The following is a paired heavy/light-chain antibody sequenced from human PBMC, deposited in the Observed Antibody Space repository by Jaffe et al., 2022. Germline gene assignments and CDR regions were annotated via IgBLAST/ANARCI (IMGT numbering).Heavy chain of an antibody. CDR3: ARKSQYSNGWYSSSYYMGV. CDR2: VNHSGTT. V-gene: IGHV4-4*02. J-gene: IGHJ6*03. D-gene: IGHD6-19*01. CDR1: GDSISSGYW. Sequence: QVQLQESGPGLVKPSGTLSLTCAVSGDSISSGYWWTWVRQPPGKGLEWIGEVNHSGTTNYNPSLKSRVTMSVDKSTNQFSLKLSSVTAADTAVYYCARKSQYSNGWYSSSYYMGVWGKGTTVTVSS.
Light chain of an antibody. V-gene: IGLV1-40*01. Sequence: QSVLTQPPSVSGAPGQRVTISCTGSNSNIGAGYDVQWYQQFPGIAPKLLIYGDTNRPSGVPDRFSGSKSGTSASLAITGLQAEDEADYYCQSYDSSLSGSVFGGGTKLTVL. J-gene: IGLJ2*01. CDR3: QSYDSSLSGSV. CDR2: GDT. CDR1: NSNIGAGYD.